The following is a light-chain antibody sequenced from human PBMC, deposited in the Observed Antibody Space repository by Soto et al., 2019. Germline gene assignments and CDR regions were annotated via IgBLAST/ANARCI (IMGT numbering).Light chain of an antibody. CDR2: GAS. V-gene: IGKV3-20*01. Sequence: EIVLTRSPGTLSLSPGERATLSCRASQSVSSSWLAWYLQKPGQAPRLLIYGASSRATGIPDRFSGSGSGTDFTLTISRLEPEDFAVYYCQQYGSSPLTFGPGTKVDIK. CDR1: QSVSSSW. CDR3: QQYGSSPLT. J-gene: IGKJ3*01.